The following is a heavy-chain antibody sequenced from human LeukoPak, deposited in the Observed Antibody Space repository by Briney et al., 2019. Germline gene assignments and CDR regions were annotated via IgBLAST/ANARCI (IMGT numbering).Heavy chain of an antibody. V-gene: IGHV4-34*01. D-gene: IGHD6-13*01. Sequence: PSETLSLTCAVYGGSFSGYYWSWIRQPPGKGLEWIGEINHSGSTNYNPSLKSRVTISVGTSKNQFSLKLSSVTAADTAVYYCARLHSSSWSNRNWFDPWGQGTLVTVSS. CDR3: ARLHSSSWSNRNWFDP. J-gene: IGHJ5*02. CDR1: GGSFSGYY. CDR2: INHSGST.